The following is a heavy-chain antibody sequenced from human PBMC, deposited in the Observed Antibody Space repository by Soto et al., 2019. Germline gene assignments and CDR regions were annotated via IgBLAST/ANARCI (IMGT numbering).Heavy chain of an antibody. Sequence: ASVKVSCKASGYTFTRYGISWVRQAPGQGLEWMGWISGYNGDANYAQRFQSRVSMTIDTSTTTAYMELRTLTPDDTAVYYCAKNGQPPYYYYGLDVWGQ. V-gene: IGHV1-18*01. CDR3: AKNGQPPYYYYGLDV. J-gene: IGHJ6*02. CDR2: ISGYNGDA. D-gene: IGHD2-8*01. CDR1: GYTFTRYG.